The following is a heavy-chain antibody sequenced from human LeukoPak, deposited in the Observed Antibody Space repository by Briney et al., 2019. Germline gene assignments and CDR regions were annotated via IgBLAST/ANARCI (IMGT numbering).Heavy chain of an antibody. V-gene: IGHV3-11*01. J-gene: IGHJ4*02. Sequence: GGSLRLSCAASGFTFSDYYMSWIRQAPGKGLEWVSYISSSGSTIYYADSVKGRFTISRDNAKNSLYLQMNSLGAEDTAVYYCARGEGEYQLLPEVGWGQGTLVTVSS. CDR1: GFTFSDYY. CDR2: ISSSGSTI. CDR3: ARGEGEYQLLPEVG. D-gene: IGHD2-2*01.